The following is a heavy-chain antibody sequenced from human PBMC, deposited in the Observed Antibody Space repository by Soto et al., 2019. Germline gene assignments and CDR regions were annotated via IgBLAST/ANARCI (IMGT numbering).Heavy chain of an antibody. V-gene: IGHV1-18*01. D-gene: IGHD2-2*02. CDR1: GYTFSTYG. Sequence: QAQLVQSGGEMRKPGASVKVSCKASGYTFSTYGITWVRQAPGQGLEWMGWINPLKGDTNSAARFQGRLTMTTDTSTRTAYMELMSLTSDDTAVYYCARVKVPAAILGAFDLWGQGTVVTVSS. CDR3: ARVKVPAAILGAFDL. CDR2: INPLKGDT. J-gene: IGHJ3*01.